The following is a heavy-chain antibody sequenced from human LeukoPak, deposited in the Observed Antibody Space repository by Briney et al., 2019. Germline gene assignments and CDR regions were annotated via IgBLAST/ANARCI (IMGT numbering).Heavy chain of an antibody. V-gene: IGHV3-23*01. J-gene: IGHJ3*02. D-gene: IGHD2-2*01. Sequence: PGGSLRLSCAASGFTFSSYAMSWVRQAPGKGLEWVSAISGSGGSTYYADSVKGRFTISRDNSKNTLYLQMNSLRAEDTAVYYCAKENRYCSSTSCYHDAFDIWGQGTMVTVSS. CDR1: GFTFSSYA. CDR3: AKENRYCSSTSCYHDAFDI. CDR2: ISGSGGST.